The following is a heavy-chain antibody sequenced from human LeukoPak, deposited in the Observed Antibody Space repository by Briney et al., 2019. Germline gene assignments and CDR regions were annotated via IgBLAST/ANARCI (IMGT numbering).Heavy chain of an antibody. CDR3: AREYYYDSSGYSFVAFDI. CDR1: GGSFSGYY. Sequence: SETLSLTCAVYGGSFSGYYWSWIRQPPGEGLEWIGKINHSGSTNYNPSLKSRVTISVDTSKNQFSLKLSSVTAADTAVYYCAREYYYDSSGYSFVAFDIWGQGTMVTVSS. D-gene: IGHD3-22*01. CDR2: INHSGST. J-gene: IGHJ3*02. V-gene: IGHV4-34*01.